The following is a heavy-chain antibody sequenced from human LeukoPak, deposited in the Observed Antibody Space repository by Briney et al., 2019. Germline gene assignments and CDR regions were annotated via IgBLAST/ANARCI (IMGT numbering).Heavy chain of an antibody. CDR2: INSDGSST. J-gene: IGHJ6*02. D-gene: IGHD5-12*01. CDR3: RALRSYYYYGMDV. Sequence: GGSLRLSCAASGFTFSSYWMHWVRQAPGKGLVWVSRINSDGSSTSYADSVKGRFTISRDNAKNTLYLQMNSLRAEDTAVYYYRALRSYYYYGMDVWGQGTTVTVSS. CDR1: GFTFSSYW. V-gene: IGHV3-74*01.